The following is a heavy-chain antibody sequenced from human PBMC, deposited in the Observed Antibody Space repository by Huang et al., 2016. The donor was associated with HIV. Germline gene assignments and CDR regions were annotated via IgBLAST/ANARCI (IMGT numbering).Heavy chain of an antibody. CDR1: GYAFTDYY. CDR3: ASAPGDY. CDR2: INPKTGDT. Sequence: VQLVQSGAEVKKPGTSVRVSCEASGYAFTDYYMHWVRHAPGQGLEWVGWINPKTGDTHYPQKFQGRVTITRDTSITTAYMELSSLRPDDTAVYYCASAPGDYWGQGSLVTVSS. J-gene: IGHJ4*02. V-gene: IGHV1-2*02.